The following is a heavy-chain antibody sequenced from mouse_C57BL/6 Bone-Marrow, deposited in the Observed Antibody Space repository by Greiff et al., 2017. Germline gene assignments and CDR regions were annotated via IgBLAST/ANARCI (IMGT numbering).Heavy chain of an antibody. Sequence: VQLQQSGPELVKPGASVKISCKASGYTFTDYYMNWVKQSHGKSLEWIGDINPNNGGTSYNQKFKGKATLTVDKSSSTAYMELRSLTSEDSAVYYCAGDYYGSSWYFDYWGQGTILTVSS. D-gene: IGHD1-1*01. CDR3: AGDYYGSSWYFDY. CDR2: INPNNGGT. CDR1: GYTFTDYY. J-gene: IGHJ2*01. V-gene: IGHV1-26*01.